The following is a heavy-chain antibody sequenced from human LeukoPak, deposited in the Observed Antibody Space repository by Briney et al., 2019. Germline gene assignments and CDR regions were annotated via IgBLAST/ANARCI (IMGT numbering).Heavy chain of an antibody. Sequence: HSGGSLRLSCAASGFTFSSYAMSWVRQAPGKGLEWVSAISGSGGSTYYADSVKGRFTISRDNSKNTLYLQMNSLRAEDTAVYYCAKRSSGYYYYFDYWGQGTLVTVSS. CDR3: AKRSSGYYYYFDY. J-gene: IGHJ4*02. D-gene: IGHD3-22*01. CDR2: ISGSGGST. V-gene: IGHV3-23*01. CDR1: GFTFSSYA.